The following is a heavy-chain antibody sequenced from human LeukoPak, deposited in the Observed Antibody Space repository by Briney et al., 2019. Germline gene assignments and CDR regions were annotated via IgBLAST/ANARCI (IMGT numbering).Heavy chain of an antibody. Sequence: ASVKVSCKASGYTFTSYGISWVRQAPGQGLEWMGWISAYNGNTNYAQKFQGRVTMTRDTSISTAYMELSRLRSDDTAVYYCARASCHIRRLAAGPHCPIDYWGQGTLVTVSS. D-gene: IGHD6-13*01. CDR3: ARASCHIRRLAAGPHCPIDY. CDR1: GYTFTSYG. J-gene: IGHJ4*02. V-gene: IGHV1-18*01. CDR2: ISAYNGNT.